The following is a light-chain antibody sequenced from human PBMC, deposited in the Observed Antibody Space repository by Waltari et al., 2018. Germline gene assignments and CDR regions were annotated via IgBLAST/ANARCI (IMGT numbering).Light chain of an antibody. Sequence: EIVLTHSPGTLSLSPGERAPLSCRASQSVGRYLAWYQQKPGQAPRLLIYDASTRATGIPDRFSGSGSGTDFSLTISRLESEDFAVYYCQKYVNLPATFGQGTKVEIK. CDR2: DAS. V-gene: IGKV3-20*01. CDR3: QKYVNLPAT. J-gene: IGKJ1*01. CDR1: QSVGRY.